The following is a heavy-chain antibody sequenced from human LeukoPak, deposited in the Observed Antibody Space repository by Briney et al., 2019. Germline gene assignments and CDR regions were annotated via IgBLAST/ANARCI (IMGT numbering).Heavy chain of an antibody. CDR2: INPSGGST. J-gene: IGHJ5*02. Sequence: ASVTVSCKASGYTFTSYYMHWVRQAPGQGLEWMGIINPSGGSTSYAQKFQGRVTMTRDTSTSTVYMELSSLRSEDTAVYYCARDRIVGATGCWFDPWGQGTLVTVSS. V-gene: IGHV1-46*01. CDR1: GYTFTSYY. CDR3: ARDRIVGATGCWFDP. D-gene: IGHD1-26*01.